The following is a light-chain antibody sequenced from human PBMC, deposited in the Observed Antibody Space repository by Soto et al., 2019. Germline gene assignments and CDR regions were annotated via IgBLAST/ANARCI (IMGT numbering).Light chain of an antibody. CDR2: AAS. V-gene: IGKV1-39*01. J-gene: IGKJ4*01. Sequence: DIQMTQSPSSLSASIGDRVTITCRASQSISSYLNWYQQKPGKAPKLLIYAASSLQSGVPSRFSGSASGTDFTLTISSLPPEDFATYYCQQSYSTPLTFGGGTKVDIK. CDR3: QQSYSTPLT. CDR1: QSISSY.